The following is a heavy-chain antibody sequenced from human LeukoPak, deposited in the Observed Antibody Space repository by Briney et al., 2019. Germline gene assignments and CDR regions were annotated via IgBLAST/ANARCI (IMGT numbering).Heavy chain of an antibody. Sequence: PGRSLRLSCAASGFTFSSYGMHCVRQAPGKGLEWVAVISYDGGNKYYADSVKGRFTISRDNSKNTLYLQMNSLRAEDTAVYYCAKGQFRYSSGWYYFDYWGQGTLVTVSS. CDR1: GFTFSSYG. V-gene: IGHV3-30*18. CDR2: ISYDGGNK. CDR3: AKGQFRYSSGWYYFDY. J-gene: IGHJ4*02. D-gene: IGHD6-19*01.